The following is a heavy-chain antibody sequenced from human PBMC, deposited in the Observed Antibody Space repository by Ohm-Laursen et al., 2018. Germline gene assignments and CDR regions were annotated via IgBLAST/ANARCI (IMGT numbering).Heavy chain of an antibody. Sequence: SLRLSCAASGFTFSSYWMTWVRQAPAKGLEWVANIKHDGSEKYYVDSVKGRFTISRDNAKNSLYLQMDSLRVEDTALYFCARESIAPFFWGQGTLVTVSS. CDR1: GFTFSSYW. D-gene: IGHD2/OR15-2a*01. CDR3: ARESIAPFF. J-gene: IGHJ4*02. CDR2: IKHDGSEK. V-gene: IGHV3-7*01.